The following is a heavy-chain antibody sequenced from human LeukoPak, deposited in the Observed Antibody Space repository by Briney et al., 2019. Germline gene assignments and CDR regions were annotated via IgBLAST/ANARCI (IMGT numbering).Heavy chain of an antibody. D-gene: IGHD6-6*01. J-gene: IGHJ4*02. CDR1: GGSINSYY. CDR3: ARLDEYSSSRYFDY. V-gene: IGHV4-59*08. Sequence: SETLSLTCTVSGGSINSYYWSWIRQPPGKGLEWIGYIYYSGSTNYNPSLKSRVTISVDTSKNQFSLKLSSVTAADTAVYYCARLDEYSSSRYFDYWGQGTLVTVSS. CDR2: IYYSGST.